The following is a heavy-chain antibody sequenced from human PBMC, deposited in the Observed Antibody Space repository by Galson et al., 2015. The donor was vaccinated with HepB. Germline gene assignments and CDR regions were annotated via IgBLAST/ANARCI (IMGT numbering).Heavy chain of an antibody. V-gene: IGHV1-46*01. D-gene: IGHD1-26*01. CDR2: INPSGGST. Sequence: SVKVSCKASGYTFTSYYMHWVRQAPGQGLEWMGIINPSGGSTSYAQKFQGRVTMTRDTSTSTVYMELSSLRSEDTAVYYCARFSGHTRASEYFQHWGQGTLVTVSS. J-gene: IGHJ1*01. CDR1: GYTFTSYY. CDR3: ARFSGHTRASEYFQH.